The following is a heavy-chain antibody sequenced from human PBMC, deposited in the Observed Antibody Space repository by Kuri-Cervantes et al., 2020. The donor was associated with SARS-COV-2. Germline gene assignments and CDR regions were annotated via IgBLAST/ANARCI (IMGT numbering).Heavy chain of an antibody. Sequence: SVKVSCKASGGTFSSYAISWVRQAPGRGLEWMGGIIPIFGTANYAQKFQGRVTITADKSTSTAYMELSSLRSEDTAVYYCARDLQRGTFDIWGQGTIVTVSS. J-gene: IGHJ3*02. CDR2: IIPIFGTA. CDR1: GGTFSSYA. CDR3: ARDLQRGTFDI. V-gene: IGHV1-69*06. D-gene: IGHD1-14*01.